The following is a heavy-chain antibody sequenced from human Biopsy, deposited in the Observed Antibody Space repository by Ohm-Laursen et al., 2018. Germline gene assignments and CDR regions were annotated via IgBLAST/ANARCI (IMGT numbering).Heavy chain of an antibody. J-gene: IGHJ6*02. CDR3: ARTPIAIFSAGLVYRHRRHLQGMDV. CDR2: VDWDGYE. CDR1: GFPLSAPGMC. D-gene: IGHD3-3*01. V-gene: IGHV2-70*11. Sequence: TQTLTLTCSFSGFPLSAPGMCVSWIRQAPGKALEWHARVDWDGYEDYRASLQTSLSLYKDTSSNQVVLTLTNVGPEDTATYHCARTPIAIFSAGLVYRHRRHLQGMDVWGQGIAVTVS.